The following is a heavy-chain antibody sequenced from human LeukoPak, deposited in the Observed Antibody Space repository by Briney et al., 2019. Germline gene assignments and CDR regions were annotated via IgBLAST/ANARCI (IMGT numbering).Heavy chain of an antibody. Sequence: SETLSLTCTVSGGSISRYYWSWIRQPPGKGLEWIGYIYDSGSTNYNPSLKSQVTISVDTSKNQFSLKLSSVTAADTAVYYCARHGSSRSPFYPWGQGTLVIVSS. CDR2: IYDSGST. J-gene: IGHJ5*02. CDR1: GGSISRYY. D-gene: IGHD6-13*01. CDR3: ARHGSSRSPFYP. V-gene: IGHV4-59*08.